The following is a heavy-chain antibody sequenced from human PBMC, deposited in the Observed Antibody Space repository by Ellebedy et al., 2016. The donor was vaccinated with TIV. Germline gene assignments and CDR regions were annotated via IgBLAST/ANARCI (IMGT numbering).Heavy chain of an antibody. CDR1: GFTFSSTW. Sequence: GESLKISCAASGFTFSSTWMSWLRQTPGKGLEWVAYNKQDGGEKYYVDSVKGRFTISRDNAKNSLYLQMNSLRAEDTAVYYCARGRSFNWGQGTLVTVSS. CDR2: NKQDGGEK. D-gene: IGHD3-10*01. J-gene: IGHJ4*02. CDR3: ARGRSFN. V-gene: IGHV3-7*03.